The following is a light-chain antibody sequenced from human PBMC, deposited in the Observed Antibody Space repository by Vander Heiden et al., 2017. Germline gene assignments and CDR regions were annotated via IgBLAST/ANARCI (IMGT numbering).Light chain of an antibody. V-gene: IGKV3-15*01. Sequence: EIVMTQSPATLSVSPGERATLSCRASQSVSSNLAWYQQKPGQAPRLLIYGASTRATGIPARFSGSGYGTEFTLTISSRQSEDFAVYYCQQYNNWPPLTFGQGTKVXIK. CDR3: QQYNNWPPLT. CDR1: QSVSSN. CDR2: GAS. J-gene: IGKJ1*01.